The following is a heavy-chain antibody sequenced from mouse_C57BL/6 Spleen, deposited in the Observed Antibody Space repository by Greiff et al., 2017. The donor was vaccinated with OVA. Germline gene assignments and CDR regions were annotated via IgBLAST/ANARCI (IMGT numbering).Heavy chain of an antibody. D-gene: IGHD2-4*01. CDR1: GYTFTSYT. V-gene: IGHV1-4*01. CDR2: INPSSGYT. J-gene: IGHJ2*01. Sequence: VQLVESGAELARPGASVKMSCKASGYTFTSYTMHWVKQRPGQGLEWIGYINPSSGYTKYNQKFKDKATLTADKSSSTAYMQLSSLTSEDSAVYYCARPYDYDPYYFDYWGQGTTLTVSS. CDR3: ARPYDYDPYYFDY.